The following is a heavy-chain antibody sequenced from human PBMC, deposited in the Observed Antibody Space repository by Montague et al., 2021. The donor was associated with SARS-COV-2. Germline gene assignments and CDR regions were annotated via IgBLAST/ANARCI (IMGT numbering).Heavy chain of an antibody. CDR1: SGSIISSGYY. J-gene: IGHJ4*02. Sequence: SETLSLTCSVSSGSIISSGYYWGWICPPPGKELEWIGNIYYSGTTYCNPSLQSRGTISVDTSKNPLSLRLSSVTAADTAVYFCARGMIRGVTTPFDYWGQGSQVTVSS. CDR3: ARGMIRGVTTPFDY. D-gene: IGHD3-10*01. V-gene: IGHV4-39*02. CDR2: IYYSGTT.